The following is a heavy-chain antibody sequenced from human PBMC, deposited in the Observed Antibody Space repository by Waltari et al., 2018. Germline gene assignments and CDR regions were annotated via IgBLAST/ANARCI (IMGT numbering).Heavy chain of an antibody. D-gene: IGHD6-19*01. J-gene: IGHJ1*01. CDR3: VTGPRDKWVGRYSGEFFHH. CDR2: NNLAEIT. Sequence: QVQLQQWGAGLLRPSETLSLTCAVYGVSLSDYYWTWLRQPLGKGLAWIGENNLAEITYYNPSLEGRVSIVLDKSKNQFSLHLLSVTAADTALYYCVTGPRDKWVGRYSGEFFHHWGPGTLVTVSS. CDR1: GVSLSDYY. V-gene: IGHV4-34*02.